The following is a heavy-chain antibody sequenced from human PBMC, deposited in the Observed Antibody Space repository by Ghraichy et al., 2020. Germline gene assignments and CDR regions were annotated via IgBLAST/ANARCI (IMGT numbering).Heavy chain of an antibody. CDR2: IFYSGST. Sequence: SQTLSLTCTVSGGSISSYYWSWIRQPPGKGLEWIGYIFYSGSTIYNPSLKSRVTISVDTSKSQFSLKLSSVTAADTAVYYCARKGDAFDIWGQGTMVTVSS. J-gene: IGHJ3*02. V-gene: IGHV4-59*01. CDR1: GGSISSYY. CDR3: ARKGDAFDI.